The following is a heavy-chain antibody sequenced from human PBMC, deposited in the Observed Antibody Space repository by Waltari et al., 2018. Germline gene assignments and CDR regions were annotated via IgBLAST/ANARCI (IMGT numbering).Heavy chain of an antibody. V-gene: IGHV4-30-4*08. CDR3: ARGGMFKDAFDI. Sequence: QVQLQESGPGLVKPSQTLSLTCTVSAGSISSGDYYWSWIRQPPGKGLEWFGSISSSGSTYYDPSLKSRVTISVDTSKSQVSLKLSCVTAADTAVYYCARGGMFKDAFDIWGQGTMVTVSS. J-gene: IGHJ3*02. D-gene: IGHD3-10*02. CDR2: ISSSGST. CDR1: AGSISSGDYY.